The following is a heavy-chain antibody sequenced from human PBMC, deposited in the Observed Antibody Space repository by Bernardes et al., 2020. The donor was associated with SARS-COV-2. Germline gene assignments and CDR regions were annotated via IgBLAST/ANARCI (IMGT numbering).Heavy chain of an antibody. CDR1: GFTVSNSY. D-gene: IGHD6-19*01. J-gene: IGHJ4*02. CDR2: IYSDGTT. Sequence: GGSLRLSCAASGFTVSNSYMNWVRQAPGKGLEWVSIIYSDGTTYYADSVKGRFTISRDNSKNTLYLQMNSLRAEDTAVYYCARGSNGWYYFDYWGQATLVTVSS. V-gene: IGHV3-53*01. CDR3: ARGSNGWYYFDY.